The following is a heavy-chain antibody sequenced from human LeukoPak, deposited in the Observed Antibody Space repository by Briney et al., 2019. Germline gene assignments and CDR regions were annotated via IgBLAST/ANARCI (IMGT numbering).Heavy chain of an antibody. D-gene: IGHD3-10*01. CDR1: GYTFTNYY. V-gene: IGHV1-46*01. CDR3: ARDYRMVRGVMGAFDI. J-gene: IGHJ3*02. Sequence: GASAKVSCTASGYTFTNYYMHWVRQAPGQGLEWMGIINPSGGSTSYAQKFQGRVTMTRDTSTSTVHMELSSLRSEDTAMYYCARDYRMVRGVMGAFDIWGQGTMVTVSP. CDR2: INPSGGST.